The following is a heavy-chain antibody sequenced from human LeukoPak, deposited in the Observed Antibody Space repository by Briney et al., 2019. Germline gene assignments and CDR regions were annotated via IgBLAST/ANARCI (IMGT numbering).Heavy chain of an antibody. Sequence: PGGSLRLSCAASGFTFRGYAMSWVRQAPGKGLEWVSAISGSGGSTYYADSVKGRFTISRDNSKNTLYLQMYSLRAEDTAVHYCCGSTYYYYYGMDVWGQGSTVTVSS. CDR1: GFTFRGYA. J-gene: IGHJ6*02. CDR2: ISGSGGST. V-gene: IGHV3-23*01. D-gene: IGHD2-2*01. CDR3: CGSTYYYYYGMDV.